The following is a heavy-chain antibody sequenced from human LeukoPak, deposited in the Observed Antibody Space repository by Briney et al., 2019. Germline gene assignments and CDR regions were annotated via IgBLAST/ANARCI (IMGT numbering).Heavy chain of an antibody. CDR2: ISYDGSNK. CDR3: ARDRGTAFDY. J-gene: IGHJ4*02. CDR1: GFTFSSYA. V-gene: IGHV3-30*04. Sequence: GGSLRLSCAASGFTFSSYAMHWVRQAPGKGLEWVAVISYDGSNKYYADSVKGRFTISRDNSKNTLYLQMNSLRAEDTAVYYCARDRGTAFDYWGQGTLVTVSS. D-gene: IGHD3-10*01.